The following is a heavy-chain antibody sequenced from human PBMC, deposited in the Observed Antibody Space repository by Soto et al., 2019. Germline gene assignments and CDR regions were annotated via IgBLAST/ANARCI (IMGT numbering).Heavy chain of an antibody. J-gene: IGHJ3*02. CDR2: TYYRYKRYN. CDR1: WDSVSSNSAA. CDR3: ARVIAAADPNDAFDI. D-gene: IGHD6-13*01. V-gene: IGHV6-1*01. Sequence: SQTLSLTCSISWDSVSSNSAAWNCIRQSPSRGLEWLGKTYYRYKRYNDNTEYEKSRITINQDIYKNKLTLKLNYMTPDDTALYYCARVIAAADPNDAFDIWGQGTMVTVSS.